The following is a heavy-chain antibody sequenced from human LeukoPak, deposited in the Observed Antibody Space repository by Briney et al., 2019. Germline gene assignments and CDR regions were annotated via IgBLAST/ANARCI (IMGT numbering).Heavy chain of an antibody. V-gene: IGHV4-39*07. CDR3: ARGLVCSSTSCYDGSDYYFDY. J-gene: IGHJ4*02. CDR2: IYYSGST. CDR1: GGSISSSSYY. D-gene: IGHD2-2*01. Sequence: SETLSLTCTVSGGSISSSSYYWGWIRQPPGKGLEWIGSIYYSGSTYYNPSLKSRVTISVDRSKNQFSLKLSSVTAADTAVYYCARGLVCSSTSCYDGSDYYFDYWGQGTLVTVSS.